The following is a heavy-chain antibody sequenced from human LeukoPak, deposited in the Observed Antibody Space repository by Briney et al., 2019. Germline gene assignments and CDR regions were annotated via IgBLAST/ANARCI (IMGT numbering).Heavy chain of an antibody. Sequence: GGSLRLSCAASGFTSDDYGMSWVRQAPGKGLEWVSGINWNGGSTGYADSVKGRFTISRDNAKNSLYLQMNSLRAEDTALCYCARDMNYYGSGSYKVSDYWGQGTLVTVSS. V-gene: IGHV3-20*04. CDR1: GFTSDDYG. CDR3: ARDMNYYGSGSYKVSDY. J-gene: IGHJ4*02. CDR2: INWNGGST. D-gene: IGHD3-10*01.